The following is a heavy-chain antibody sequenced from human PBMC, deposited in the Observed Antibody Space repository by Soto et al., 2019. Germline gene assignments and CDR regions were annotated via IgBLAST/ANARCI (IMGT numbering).Heavy chain of an antibody. J-gene: IGHJ4*02. V-gene: IGHV4-39*01. CDR3: ARGRAGGDYGLDY. D-gene: IGHD4-17*01. Sequence: SETLSLTCTVSGGSISSSSYYWGWIRQPPGKGLEWIGSIYYSGSTYYNPSLKSRVTISVDTSKNQFSLKLSSVTAADTAVYYCARGRAGGDYGLDYWGQGTLVTVSS. CDR1: GGSISSSSYY. CDR2: IYYSGST.